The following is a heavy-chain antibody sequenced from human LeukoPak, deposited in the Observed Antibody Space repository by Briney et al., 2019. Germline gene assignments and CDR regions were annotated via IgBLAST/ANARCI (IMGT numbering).Heavy chain of an antibody. V-gene: IGHV4-31*03. D-gene: IGHD2-21*01. CDR3: AREVPSRFRQYNWFDP. J-gene: IGHJ5*02. CDR1: GGSISSGGYY. Sequence: PSETLSLTCTVSGGSISSGGYYWSWIRQHPGKGLEWIGYIYYSGSTYYNPSLKSRVTISVDTSKNQFSLKLSSVTAADTAVYYCAREVPSRFRQYNWFDPWGQGTLVTVSS. CDR2: IYYSGST.